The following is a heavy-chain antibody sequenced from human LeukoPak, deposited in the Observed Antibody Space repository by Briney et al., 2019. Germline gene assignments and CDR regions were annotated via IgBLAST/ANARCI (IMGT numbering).Heavy chain of an antibody. CDR3: ERDAHGSGSYYTYGMDV. CDR2: IYPGDSDT. D-gene: IGHD3-10*01. J-gene: IGHJ6*04. CDR1: GYSFTSYW. Sequence: GESLKISCKGSGYSFTSYWIGWVRQMPGKGLEWMGIIYPGDSDTRYSPSFQGQVTISADKSISTAYLQWSSLKASDTAMYYCERDAHGSGSYYTYGMDVWGKGTTVTVSS. V-gene: IGHV5-51*01.